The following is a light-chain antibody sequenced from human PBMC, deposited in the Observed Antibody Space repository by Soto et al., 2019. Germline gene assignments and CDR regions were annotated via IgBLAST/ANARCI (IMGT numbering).Light chain of an antibody. CDR3: QQHINWPLT. CDR2: GAS. Sequence: IALTQSPGTLSLSPGERATLSCRASQTISSNLAWYQQKPGQAPRLLIYGASTRATGIPARFSGSGSGTEFTLPISSLQSEDFAVYYCQQHINWPLTFGGGTKVDIK. CDR1: QTISSN. V-gene: IGKV3-15*01. J-gene: IGKJ4*01.